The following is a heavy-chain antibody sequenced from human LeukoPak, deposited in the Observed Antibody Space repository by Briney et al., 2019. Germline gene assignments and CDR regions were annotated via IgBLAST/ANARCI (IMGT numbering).Heavy chain of an antibody. V-gene: IGHV3-48*03. CDR2: ISSSGSTI. CDR3: ARVVAAKFDAFDI. CDR1: GFTFSSYE. D-gene: IGHD2-15*01. Sequence: PGGSLRLPCAASGFTFSSYEMNWVRQAPGKGLEWVSYISSSGSTIYYADSVKGRFTISRDNAKNSLYLQMNSLRAEDTAVYYCARVVAAKFDAFDIWGQGTMVTVSS. J-gene: IGHJ3*02.